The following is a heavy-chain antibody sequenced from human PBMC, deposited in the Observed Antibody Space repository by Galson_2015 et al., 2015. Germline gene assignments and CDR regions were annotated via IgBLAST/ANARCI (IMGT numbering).Heavy chain of an antibody. Sequence: LSLTCTVSGGSVSSGSYYWSWIRQPPGKGLEWIGRTTSKADKYATIYRASVRGRFTISRDNSNNLLFLQMNSLKTEDTAVYYCVRGHWPFDYWGQGTVVIVSS. CDR2: TTSKADKYAT. J-gene: IGHJ4*02. CDR3: VRGHWPFDY. CDR1: GGSVSSGSYY. D-gene: IGHD1-1*01. V-gene: IGHV3-72*01.